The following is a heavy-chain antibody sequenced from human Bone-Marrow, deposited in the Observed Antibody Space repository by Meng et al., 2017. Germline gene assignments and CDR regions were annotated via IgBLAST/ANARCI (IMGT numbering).Heavy chain of an antibody. CDR1: GDSVSSNSAA. Sequence: SQTRSLTRAISGDSVSSNSAAWNWIRQSPSRGLEWLGRTYYRSKWYNDYAVSVKSRITINPDTSKNQFSLQLNSVTPEDTAVYYCARERGYYYGSGRPTYYYYYGMDVWGQGTTVTVSS. CDR2: TYYRSKWYN. D-gene: IGHD3-10*01. V-gene: IGHV6-1*01. CDR3: ARERGYYYGSGRPTYYYYYGMDV. J-gene: IGHJ6*02.